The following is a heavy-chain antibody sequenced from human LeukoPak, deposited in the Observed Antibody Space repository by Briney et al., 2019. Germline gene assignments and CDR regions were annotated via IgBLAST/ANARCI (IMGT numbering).Heavy chain of an antibody. CDR1: GFTFSSYT. V-gene: IGHV3-48*01. CDR2: ISSSSPI. J-gene: IGHJ6*03. D-gene: IGHD3-16*01. Sequence: PGGSLRLSCTASGFTFSSYTMNWVRQAPGKGLEWVSYISSSSPIYYADSVKGRFTISRDNAKHSLHLQMNSLRAEDTAVYYCARWGVPIYYYYMDVWGKGTTVTVSS. CDR3: ARWGVPIYYYYMDV.